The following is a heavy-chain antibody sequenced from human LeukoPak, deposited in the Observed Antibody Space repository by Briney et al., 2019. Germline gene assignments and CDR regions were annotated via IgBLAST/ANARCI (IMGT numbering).Heavy chain of an antibody. Sequence: GGSLRLSCAASGFLFSNYWMSWVRQAPGKGLEWVANIKPDGTEKYYVDSLKGRFTISRDNSKNTLYLQMNSLRAEDTAVYYCARDFEVTTMTTSRFDYWGQGTPVTVSS. V-gene: IGHV3-7*01. CDR3: ARDFEVTTMTTSRFDY. D-gene: IGHD4-17*01. J-gene: IGHJ4*02. CDR1: GFLFSNYW. CDR2: IKPDGTEK.